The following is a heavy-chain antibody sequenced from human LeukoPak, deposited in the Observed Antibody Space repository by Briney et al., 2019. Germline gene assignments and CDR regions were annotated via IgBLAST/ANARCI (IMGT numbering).Heavy chain of an antibody. J-gene: IGHJ5*02. V-gene: IGHV4-4*07. D-gene: IGHD3-10*01. CDR3: ARVLLLWFGGGFDP. Sequence: SETLSLTCTVSGGSISSYYWSWIRQPAGKGLEWIGRIYNSGSMNYNPSLKSRVTMSIDTSKNQFSLKLSSVTAADTAVYYCARVLLLWFGGGFDPWGQGTLVTVSS. CDR1: GGSISSYY. CDR2: IYNSGSM.